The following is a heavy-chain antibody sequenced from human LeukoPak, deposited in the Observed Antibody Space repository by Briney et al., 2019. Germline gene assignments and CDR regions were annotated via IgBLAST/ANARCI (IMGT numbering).Heavy chain of an antibody. D-gene: IGHD6-19*01. Sequence: QPGRSLRLSCAASGFTFSSYGMHWVRQAPGKGLEWVAVIWYDGSNKYYADSVKGRFTISRDNSKNTLYLQMNSLRAEDTAVYYCAKLLRLKGIAVAGTSDYWGQGTLVTVSS. V-gene: IGHV3-33*06. CDR1: GFTFSSYG. CDR2: IWYDGSNK. J-gene: IGHJ4*02. CDR3: AKLLRLKGIAVAGTSDY.